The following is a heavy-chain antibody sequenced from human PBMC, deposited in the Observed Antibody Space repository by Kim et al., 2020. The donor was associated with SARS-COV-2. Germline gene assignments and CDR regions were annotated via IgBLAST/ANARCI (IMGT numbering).Heavy chain of an antibody. CDR3: AKDGEYSSSSGNY. J-gene: IGHJ4*02. CDR2: ISYDGSNK. CDR1: GFTFSSYG. D-gene: IGHD6-6*01. V-gene: IGHV3-30*18. Sequence: GGSLRLSCAASGFTFSSYGMHWVRQAPGKGLEWVAVISYDGSNKYYADSVKGRFTISRDNSKNTLYLQMNSLRAEDTAVYYCAKDGEYSSSSGNYWGQGT.